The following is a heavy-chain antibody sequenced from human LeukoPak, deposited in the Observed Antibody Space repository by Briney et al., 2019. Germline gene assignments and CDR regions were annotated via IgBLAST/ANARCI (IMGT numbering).Heavy chain of an antibody. Sequence: GASVKVSCKASEYTFTGYYMHWVRQAAGQGLEWMGWINPNSGGTNYAQKFQGRVTMTRNTSISTAYMELSRLRSDDTAVYYCARRYSGGSYGMDVWGQGTTVTVSS. CDR1: EYTFTGYY. CDR2: INPNSGGT. V-gene: IGHV1-2*02. CDR3: ARRYSGGSYGMDV. D-gene: IGHD2-15*01. J-gene: IGHJ6*02.